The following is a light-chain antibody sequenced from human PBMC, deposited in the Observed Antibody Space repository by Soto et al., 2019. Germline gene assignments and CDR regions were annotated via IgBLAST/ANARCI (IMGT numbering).Light chain of an antibody. Sequence: DTLLTQSPCTLAFSPGEGATLSCRASQSLSGRYLAWYQQKPGQAPRLLIYGASTRATGIPDRFSGSGSGRDFTLTISGLEPEDFAVYYCQQYGSSPLISFGQGTRLEIK. CDR1: QSLSGRY. CDR2: GAS. V-gene: IGKV3-20*01. J-gene: IGKJ5*01. CDR3: QQYGSSPLIS.